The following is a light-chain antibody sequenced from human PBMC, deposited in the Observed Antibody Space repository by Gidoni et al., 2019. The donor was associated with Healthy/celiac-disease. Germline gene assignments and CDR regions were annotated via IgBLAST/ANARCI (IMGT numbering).Light chain of an antibody. CDR3: MQALQTPFT. Sequence: DIVMTQSPLSLPVTPGEPASISCRSSQSLLHSNGYNYLDWYLQKPGQSPQLLIDLGSNRASGVPDRFSGSGSGTDFTLKISRVEAEDVGVYYCMQALQTPFTFGPGTKVEIK. J-gene: IGKJ3*01. CDR2: LGS. CDR1: QSLLHSNGYNY. V-gene: IGKV2-28*01.